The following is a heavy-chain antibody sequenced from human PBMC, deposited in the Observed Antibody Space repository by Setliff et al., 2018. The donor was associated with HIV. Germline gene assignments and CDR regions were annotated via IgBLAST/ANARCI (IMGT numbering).Heavy chain of an antibody. CDR1: GDSIRSSFNY. J-gene: IGHJ3*02. V-gene: IGHV4-61*05. D-gene: IGHD3-10*01. CDR2: IYYSGST. Sequence: SETLSLTCTVSGDSIRSSFNYWGWIRQPPGKGLEWIGYIYYSGSTYSNPSLKSRVTMSVDTSKNQFSLNLSSVTAADTAVYYCARSMHYPGDDAFDIWGQGTMVTVSS. CDR3: ARSMHYPGDDAFDI.